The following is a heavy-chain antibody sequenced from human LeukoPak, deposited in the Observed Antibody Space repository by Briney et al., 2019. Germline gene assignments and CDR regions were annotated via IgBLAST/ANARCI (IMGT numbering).Heavy chain of an antibody. CDR1: GFTFSTYS. CDR3: ARAISRDRYCSSTSCYYYYMDV. D-gene: IGHD2-2*01. Sequence: PGGSLRLSCAASGFTFSTYSMNWVRQAPGKGLEWVSSITTTSTYIYYADSVEGRFTISRDNAKHLLYLQMNSLRAEDTAVYYCARAISRDRYCSSTSCYYYYMDVWGIGTTVTVSS. J-gene: IGHJ6*03. V-gene: IGHV3-21*01. CDR2: ITTTSTYI.